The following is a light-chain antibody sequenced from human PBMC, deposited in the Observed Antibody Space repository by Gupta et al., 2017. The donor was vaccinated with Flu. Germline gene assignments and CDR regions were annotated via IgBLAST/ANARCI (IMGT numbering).Light chain of an antibody. CDR1: QSVSSSF. CDR2: GAS. J-gene: IGKJ2*01. V-gene: IGKV3-20*01. CDR3: QQYGSSPPFT. Sequence: EIVLTQSPGTLSSSPGERVTLSCRASQSVSSSFLVWHQQKPGQAPRLLIYGASTRDTGLADRFDGSGCGIYLSLTINIREPEDFAVYYFQQYGSSPPFTFGQGTKVEIK.